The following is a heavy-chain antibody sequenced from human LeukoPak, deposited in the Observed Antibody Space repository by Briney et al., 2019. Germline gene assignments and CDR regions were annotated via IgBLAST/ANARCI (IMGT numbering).Heavy chain of an antibody. CDR1: GFTLGSYW. Sequence: GGSLRLSCAASGFTLGSYWMSWVRQAPGKGLEWVANIKQDGSDKYYVDSVKGRFTVSRVNAQNSLYLQINSLRAEDTAVYYCVRVGRSAFDIWGQGTMVTVSS. J-gene: IGHJ3*02. CDR2: IKQDGSDK. CDR3: VRVGRSAFDI. V-gene: IGHV3-7*01.